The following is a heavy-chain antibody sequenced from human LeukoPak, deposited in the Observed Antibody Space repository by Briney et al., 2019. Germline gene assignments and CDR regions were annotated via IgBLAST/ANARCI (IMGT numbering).Heavy chain of an antibody. Sequence: GGSLRLSCAVSGFTFSNYAMTWVRQAPGKGLEWVSSISGSGATTYYADSVKGRFTISRDNSKNTLFLQFNSLRAEDTAVYYCAKYKATVAAKGPFDYWGQGTLVTVSS. V-gene: IGHV3-23*01. D-gene: IGHD2-15*01. CDR2: ISGSGATT. CDR3: AKYKATVAAKGPFDY. J-gene: IGHJ4*02. CDR1: GFTFSNYA.